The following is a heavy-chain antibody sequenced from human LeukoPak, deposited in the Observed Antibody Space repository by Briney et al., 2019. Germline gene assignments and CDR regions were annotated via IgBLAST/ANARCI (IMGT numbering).Heavy chain of an antibody. J-gene: IGHJ5*02. V-gene: IGHV1-69*13. D-gene: IGHD2-2*01. CDR2: IIPIFGTA. CDR1: GYTFIGYY. Sequence: GASVKVSCKASGYTFIGYYIHWVRQAPGQGLEWMGGIIPIFGTANYAQKFQGRVTITADESTSTAYMELSSLRSEDTAVYYCARDRRYCSSTSRCVNWFDPWGQGTLVTVSS. CDR3: ARDRRYCSSTSRCVNWFDP.